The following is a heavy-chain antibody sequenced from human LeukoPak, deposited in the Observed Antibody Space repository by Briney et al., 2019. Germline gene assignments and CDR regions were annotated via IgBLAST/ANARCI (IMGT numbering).Heavy chain of an antibody. V-gene: IGHV3-33*07. Sequence: PGRSLRLSCAASGFTFSSYGMYWVRQAPGTGLERLAVIGYDGSSKYYADSVKGRFTISRDNSKNTLYLQMNSLRAEDTAVYYCARARAPFIDDHAFDIWGQGTMVTVSS. CDR2: IGYDGSSK. CDR1: GFTFSSYG. J-gene: IGHJ3*02. CDR3: ARARAPFIDDHAFDI. D-gene: IGHD3-3*01.